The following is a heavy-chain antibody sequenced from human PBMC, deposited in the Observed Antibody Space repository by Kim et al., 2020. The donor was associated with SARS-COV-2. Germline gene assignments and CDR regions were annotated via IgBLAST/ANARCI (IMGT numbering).Heavy chain of an antibody. CDR3: ARALSPVSQYSYGYLDY. Sequence: SVKVSCKASGGTFSSYVISWVRQAPGQGLEWMEGIIPIFGTANYAQKFQGRVTITADESTSTAYMELSSLRSEDTAVYYCARALSPVSQYSYGYLDYWGQGTLVTVSS. V-gene: IGHV1-69*13. CDR2: IIPIFGTA. CDR1: GGTFSSYV. J-gene: IGHJ4*02. D-gene: IGHD5-18*01.